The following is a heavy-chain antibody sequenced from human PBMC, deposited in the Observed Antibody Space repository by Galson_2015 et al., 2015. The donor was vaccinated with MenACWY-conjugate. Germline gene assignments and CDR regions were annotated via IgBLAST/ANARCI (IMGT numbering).Heavy chain of an antibody. V-gene: IGHV2-5*02. J-gene: IGHJ3*02. CDR2: IYLGDDK. Sequence: PALVKPTQTLTLTCTFSGFSLTTTGVGVGWIRQPPGKALEWLVLIYLGDDKRYSPSLKSRLPITKDTSQNQAVLTMTNMDPVDTATYYCAHGYFDILTGYYWFDAFDIWGQGTMVTVSS. CDR3: AHGYFDILTGYYWFDAFDI. D-gene: IGHD3-9*01. CDR1: GFSLTTTGVG.